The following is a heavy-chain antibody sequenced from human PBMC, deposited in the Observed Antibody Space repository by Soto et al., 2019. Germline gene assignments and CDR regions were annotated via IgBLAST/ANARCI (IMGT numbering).Heavy chain of an antibody. J-gene: IGHJ6*02. CDR2: ISSSSSTI. D-gene: IGHD2-21*02. V-gene: IGHV3-48*02. CDR3: ARYARHIVVVTARYYYYYGMDV. CDR1: GFTFSSYS. Sequence: EVQLVESGGGLVQPGGSLRLSCAASGFTFSSYSMNWVRQAPGKGLEWVSYISSSSSTIYYADSVKGRFTISRDNAKNSLYLQMNSLRDEDTAVYYCARYARHIVVVTARYYYYYGMDVWGQGTTVTVSS.